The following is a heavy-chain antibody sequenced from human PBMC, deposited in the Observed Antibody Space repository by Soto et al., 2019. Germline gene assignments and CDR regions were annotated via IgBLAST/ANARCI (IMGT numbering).Heavy chain of an antibody. CDR2: ISGSGAST. V-gene: IGHV3-23*01. CDR1: GFTFSTYA. CDR3: AKDLYGSRNYRFEY. J-gene: IGHJ4*02. D-gene: IGHD3-10*01. Sequence: GGSLRLSCAASGFTFSTYAMSWVRQAPGKGLEWVSGISGSGASTKYADSVQGRFTISRDNSKNTLYLQMNSLRAEDTAVYYWAKDLYGSRNYRFEYWGQGTLVTVSS.